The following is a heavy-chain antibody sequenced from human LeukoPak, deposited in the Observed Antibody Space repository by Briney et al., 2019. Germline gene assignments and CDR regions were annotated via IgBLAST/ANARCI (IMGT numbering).Heavy chain of an antibody. Sequence: SETLSLTCTVSGGSISSGDYYWSWIRQPPGKGLEWIGYIYYSGSTYYNPSLKSRVTISVDTSKNQFSLKLSFVTAADTAVYYCARDRRNYDFWSGDDAFDIWGQGTMVTVSS. CDR1: GGSISSGDYY. D-gene: IGHD3-3*01. CDR3: ARDRRNYDFWSGDDAFDI. V-gene: IGHV4-30-4*08. CDR2: IYYSGST. J-gene: IGHJ3*02.